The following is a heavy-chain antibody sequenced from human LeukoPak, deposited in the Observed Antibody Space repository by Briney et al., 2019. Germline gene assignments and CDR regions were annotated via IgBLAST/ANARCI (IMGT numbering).Heavy chain of an antibody. J-gene: IGHJ5*02. CDR2: ISYDGSNK. Sequence: GGSLRLSCAASGFTFSSYAMHWVRQAPGKGLEWVAVISYDGSNKYYADSVKGRFTISRDNSKNTLYLQMNSLRAEDTAVYYCARDRANYGDYSYWFDPWGQGTLVTVSS. CDR3: ARDRANYGDYSYWFDP. V-gene: IGHV3-30-3*01. D-gene: IGHD4-17*01. CDR1: GFTFSSYA.